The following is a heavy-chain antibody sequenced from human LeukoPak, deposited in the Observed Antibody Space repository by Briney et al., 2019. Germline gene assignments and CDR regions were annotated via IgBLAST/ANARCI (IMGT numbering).Heavy chain of an antibody. D-gene: IGHD3-3*01. CDR2: ISGSGGST. CDR3: AKEGPEITSYYDSWSGYYTSWFDP. J-gene: IGHJ5*02. Sequence: QPGGSLRLSCAASGFTFSNYAMNWVRQAPGKGLEWVSGISGSGGSTYYADSVKGRFTISRDNSKNTLYLQMNSLRAEDTAVYYCAKEGPEITSYYDSWSGYYTSWFDPWGQGTLVTVSS. V-gene: IGHV3-23*01. CDR1: GFTFSNYA.